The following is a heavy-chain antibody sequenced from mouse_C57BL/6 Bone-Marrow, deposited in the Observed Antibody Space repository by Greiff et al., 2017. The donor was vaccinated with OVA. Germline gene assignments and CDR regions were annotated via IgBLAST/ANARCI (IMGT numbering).Heavy chain of an antibody. CDR1: GFTFSSYA. V-gene: IGHV5-4*01. J-gene: IGHJ2*01. CDR2: ISDGGSYT. CDR3: NYFDC. Sequence: EVQRVESGGGLVKPGGSLKLSCAASGFTFSSYAMSWVRQTPEKRLEWVATISDGGSYTYYPDNVKGRFTISRDNAKNNLYLQMSHLKSEDTAKYYCNYFDCWGQGTTLTDSS.